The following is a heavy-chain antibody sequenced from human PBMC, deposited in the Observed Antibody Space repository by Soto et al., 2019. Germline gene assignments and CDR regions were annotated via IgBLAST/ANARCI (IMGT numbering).Heavy chain of an antibody. Sequence: EVQLVESGGGLVQPGGSLRLSCAASGFTFSNYWMHWVRQAPGKGPVWVSRINTDGSTTNYADSVKGRFTISRDNAKNTLYLQTHSLGAEDTAGYYCARDLGGYASHWGQATLVTVSS. J-gene: IGHJ4*02. CDR1: GFTFSNYW. CDR3: ARDLGGYASH. D-gene: IGHD3-16*01. CDR2: INTDGSTT. V-gene: IGHV3-74*01.